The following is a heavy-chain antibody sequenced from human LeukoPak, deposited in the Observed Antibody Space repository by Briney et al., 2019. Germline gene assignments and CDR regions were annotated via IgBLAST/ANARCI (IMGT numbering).Heavy chain of an antibody. Sequence: ASVKVSCKASGYTFTSYAMRWVRQAPGKGFEWLGWINAGNGNTKYSQKFQGRVTITRDTSASTAYMELSSLRSEDTAVYYCATIVVAGVEFDYWGQGTLVTVSS. D-gene: IGHD6-19*01. CDR1: GYTFTSYA. CDR3: ATIVVAGVEFDY. V-gene: IGHV1-3*01. J-gene: IGHJ4*02. CDR2: INAGNGNT.